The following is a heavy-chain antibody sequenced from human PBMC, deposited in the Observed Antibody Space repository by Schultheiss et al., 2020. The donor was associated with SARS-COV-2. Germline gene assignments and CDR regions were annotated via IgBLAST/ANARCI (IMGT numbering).Heavy chain of an antibody. V-gene: IGHV1-2*06. CDR3: ARPEDFWSGYGMDV. Sequence: ASVKVSCKASGYTFTGYYMHWVRQAPGQGLEWMGRINPNSGGTNYAQKFQGRVTMTRDTSISTAYMELSRLRSDDTAVYYCARPEDFWSGYGMDVWGQGTTVTVSS. CDR2: INPNSGGT. J-gene: IGHJ6*02. D-gene: IGHD3-3*01. CDR1: GYTFTGYY.